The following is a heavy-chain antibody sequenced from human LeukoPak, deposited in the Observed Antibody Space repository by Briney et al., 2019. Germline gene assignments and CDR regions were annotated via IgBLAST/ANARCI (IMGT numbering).Heavy chain of an antibody. V-gene: IGHV4-34*01. D-gene: IGHD3-3*01. CDR1: GGSISGYY. J-gene: IGHJ4*02. CDR3: ARSPPSWSGYFA. CDR2: INHSGST. Sequence: SETLSLTCTVSGGSISGYYWSWIRQPPGKGLEWIGEINHSGSTNYNPSLKSRVTISVDTSTNQFSLKLSSVTGADTAVYYCARSPPSWSGYFAWGQGTLVTVSS.